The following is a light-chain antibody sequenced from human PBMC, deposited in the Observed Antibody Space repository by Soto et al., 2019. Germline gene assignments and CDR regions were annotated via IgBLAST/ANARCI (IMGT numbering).Light chain of an antibody. CDR1: QSVTSY. Sequence: EIVLTQAPATLSLSPGERATLSCTAIQSVTSYLAWYQQKPGQAPRLLIYVASNRATGVPARFSGSGSGTDFTLTISSLEPEDFAVYYCQQRSNWPPSITFGQGTRLEI. CDR3: QQRSNWPPSIT. V-gene: IGKV3-11*01. CDR2: VAS. J-gene: IGKJ5*01.